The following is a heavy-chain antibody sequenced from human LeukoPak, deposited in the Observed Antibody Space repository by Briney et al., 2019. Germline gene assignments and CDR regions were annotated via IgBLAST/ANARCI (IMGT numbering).Heavy chain of an antibody. Sequence: SETLSLTCAVYGGSFSGYYWSWIRQPPGKGLEWIGGINHSGSTNYNPSLKSRVTISVDTSKNQFSLKLSSVTAADTAVYYCARGIVVVPAARSYNCFDPWGQGTLVTVSS. CDR1: GGSFSGYY. D-gene: IGHD2-2*01. CDR2: INHSGST. V-gene: IGHV4-34*01. J-gene: IGHJ5*02. CDR3: ARGIVVVPAARSYNCFDP.